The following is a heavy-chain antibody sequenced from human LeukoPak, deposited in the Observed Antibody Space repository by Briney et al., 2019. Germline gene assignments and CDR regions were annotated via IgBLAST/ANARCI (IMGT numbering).Heavy chain of an antibody. V-gene: IGHV3-23*01. J-gene: IGHJ4*02. Sequence: GGSLRLSCVASGFTFSNYAMTWVRQAPGKGLEWVSSISRSGGSTYYADSVKGRFTISRDNSKNTLYLQMNSLRAEDTAVYYCAKSASYSYVGSPDYWGQRTLVTVSS. CDR1: GFTFSNYA. CDR2: ISRSGGST. CDR3: AKSASYSYVGSPDY. D-gene: IGHD5-18*01.